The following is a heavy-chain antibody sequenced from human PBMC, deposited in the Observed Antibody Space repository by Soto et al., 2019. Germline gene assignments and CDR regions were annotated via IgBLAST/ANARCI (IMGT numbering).Heavy chain of an antibody. V-gene: IGHV4-39*01. CDR3: ARQGVGNLYFDY. J-gene: IGHJ4*02. Sequence: SETLSLTCTLSGGSVSSGSFFWSWIRQPPGKGLESIGSISSSGSTDYNPSLQSRVTISVDTSKNQFSLKLSSVTAADTAVYYCARQGVGNLYFDYWGQGTLVTVSS. CDR2: ISSSGST. D-gene: IGHD1-7*01. CDR1: GGSVSSGSFF.